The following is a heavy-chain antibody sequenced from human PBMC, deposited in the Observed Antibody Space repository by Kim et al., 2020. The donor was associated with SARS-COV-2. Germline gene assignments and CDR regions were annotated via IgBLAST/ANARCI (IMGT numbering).Heavy chain of an antibody. J-gene: IGHJ4*02. CDR3: TRDLGDSSGYKFKYYFDY. V-gene: IGHV3-49*04. CDR2: IRSKAYGGTT. CDR1: GFTFGDYA. Sequence: GGSLRLSCTASGFTFGDYAMSWVRQAPGKGLEWVGFIRSKAYGGTTEYAASVKGRFTISRDDSKSIAYLQMNSLKTEDTAVYYCTRDLGDSSGYKFKYYFDYWGQGTLVTVSS. D-gene: IGHD3-22*01.